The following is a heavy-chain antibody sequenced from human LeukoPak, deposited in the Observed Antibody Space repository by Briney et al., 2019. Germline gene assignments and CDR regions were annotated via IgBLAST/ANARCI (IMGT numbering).Heavy chain of an antibody. V-gene: IGHV3-23*01. CDR1: GFAFTNYA. J-gene: IGHJ4*02. CDR2: ISDSGGST. Sequence: PGGTLRLSCAVSGFAFTNYAMNWVRLAPGKGLEWVSSISDSGGSTYYADSAKGRFTISRDNSKNTLYLQMDSLRAEDAAVYYCARDYADYVGFFFFDHWGQGTLVTVSS. CDR3: ARDYADYVGFFFFDH. D-gene: IGHD4-17*01.